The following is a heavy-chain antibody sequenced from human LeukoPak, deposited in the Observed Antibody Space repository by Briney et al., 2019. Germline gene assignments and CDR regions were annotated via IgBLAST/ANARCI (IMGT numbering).Heavy chain of an antibody. CDR1: GGSISSSSYY. V-gene: IGHV4-39*07. D-gene: IGHD6-19*01. CDR3: ARDGGSDQYYFDT. J-gene: IGHJ4*02. CDR2: IYYSGST. Sequence: SETLSLTCTVSGGSISSSSYYWGWIRQPPGKGLEWIGSIYYSGSTYYNPSLKSRVTISVDTSKNQFSLKLSSVTAADTAVYYCARDGGSDQYYFDTWGQGTLVTVSS.